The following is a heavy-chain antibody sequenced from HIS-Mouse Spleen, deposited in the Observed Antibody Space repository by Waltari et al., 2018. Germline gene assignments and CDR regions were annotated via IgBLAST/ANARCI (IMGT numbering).Heavy chain of an antibody. D-gene: IGHD3-10*01. Sequence: EVQLVETGGGLIQPGGSLRLSCAASGFTVSSNYISWVRQAPGRGLELFSGMCRGRSTYCADSVKGRFTISRDNSKSTLYLQMNSLRAEDTAVYYCARHYYYGSGSYYFDYWGQGTLVTVSS. CDR2: MCRGRST. CDR1: GFTVSSNY. V-gene: IGHV3-53*02. J-gene: IGHJ4*02. CDR3: ARHYYYGSGSYYFDY.